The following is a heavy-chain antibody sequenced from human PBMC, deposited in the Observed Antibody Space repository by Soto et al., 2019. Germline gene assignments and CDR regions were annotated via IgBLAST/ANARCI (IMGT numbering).Heavy chain of an antibody. Sequence: QNTLKESGPTLVRPTQTLTLTCTFSGFSLTTSGVGVGWIRQPPGKALEWLAVIYWDDDKRYSSSLKSRLTITKDTSKNQVVLTMTNMDPVDTATYYCAHHPYYGLGSYSFDYWGQGTLVIVSS. J-gene: IGHJ4*02. CDR2: IYWDDDK. CDR1: GFSLTTSGVG. V-gene: IGHV2-5*02. D-gene: IGHD3-10*01. CDR3: AHHPYYGLGSYSFDY.